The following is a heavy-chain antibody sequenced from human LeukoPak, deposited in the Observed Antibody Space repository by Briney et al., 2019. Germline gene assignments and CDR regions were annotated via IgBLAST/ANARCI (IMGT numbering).Heavy chain of an antibody. J-gene: IGHJ4*02. D-gene: IGHD5-24*01. CDR1: GGSISTYY. CDR3: ARGERRDGYTFGY. V-gene: IGHV4-59*01. CDR2: VYYSGST. Sequence: SETLSLTCTVSGGSISTYYWSWIRQPPGRGLEWIGYVYYSGSTNYNPSLKSRVTISLDTSKNQFSLMLSSVTAADTAVYYCARGERRDGYTFGYWGQGTLVTVSS.